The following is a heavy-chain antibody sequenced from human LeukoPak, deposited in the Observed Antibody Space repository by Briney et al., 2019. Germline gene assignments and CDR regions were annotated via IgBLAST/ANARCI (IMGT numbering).Heavy chain of an antibody. V-gene: IGHV3-30-3*01. CDR3: ARDPPMCSGGSCYYFDY. CDR1: GFTFSSYA. CDR2: ISYDGGNK. Sequence: GRSLRLSCAASGFTFSSYAMHWVRQAPGKGLEWVAVISYDGGNKYYADSVKGRFTISRDNSKNTLYLQMNSLRAEDTAVYYCARDPPMCSGGSCYYFDYWGQGTLVTVSS. J-gene: IGHJ4*02. D-gene: IGHD2-15*01.